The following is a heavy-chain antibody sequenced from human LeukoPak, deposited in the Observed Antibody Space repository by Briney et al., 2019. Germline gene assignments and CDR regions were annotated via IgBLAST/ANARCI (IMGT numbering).Heavy chain of an antibody. CDR2: IYYSGST. CDR1: GGSISSGDYY. Sequence: PSQTLSLTCTVSGGSISSGDYYWSWIRQPPGKGLEWIGFIYYSGSTHYNPSLKSRVIISVDTSKNQLSLRLTSVTAADTAVYYCASMDSAMALGYWGQGTLVTVSS. V-gene: IGHV4-30-4*01. D-gene: IGHD5-18*01. J-gene: IGHJ4*02. CDR3: ASMDSAMALGY.